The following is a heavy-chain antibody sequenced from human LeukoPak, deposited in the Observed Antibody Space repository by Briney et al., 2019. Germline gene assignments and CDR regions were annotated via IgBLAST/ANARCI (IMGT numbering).Heavy chain of an antibody. D-gene: IGHD3-10*01. CDR3: ARVGEDSSTPIDFDY. J-gene: IGHJ4*02. V-gene: IGHV1-46*01. CDR1: GYTFTSNY. CDR2: IYPRDGST. Sequence: ASVKVSCKASGYTFTSNYIHWVRQAPGQGLEWMGMIYPRDGSTSYAQKLQGRVTMTTDTSTSTAYMELRSLRSDDTAVYYCARVGEDSSTPIDFDYWGQGTLVTVSS.